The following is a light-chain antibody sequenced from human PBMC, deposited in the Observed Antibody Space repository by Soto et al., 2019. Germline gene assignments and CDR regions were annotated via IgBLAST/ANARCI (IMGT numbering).Light chain of an antibody. Sequence: QSALTQHASVSGSPGQSITISCTGSSSDVGGYNYVSWYQQHPGKAPKLMIYEVSNRPSGISNRFSGSKSGNTASLTLSGLQADDEADYYCSSYTSSSTLVFGGGTQLTLL. CDR2: EVS. CDR1: SSDVGGYNY. CDR3: SSYTSSSTLV. V-gene: IGLV2-14*01. J-gene: IGLJ2*01.